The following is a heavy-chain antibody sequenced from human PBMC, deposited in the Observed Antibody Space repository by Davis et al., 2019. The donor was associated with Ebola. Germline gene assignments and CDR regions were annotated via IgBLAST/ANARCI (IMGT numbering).Heavy chain of an antibody. CDR1: GGSISSGDYY. J-gene: IGHJ6*02. Sequence: PSETLSLTCTVSGGSISSGDYYWSWIRQPPGKGLEWIGYIYYSGSTYYNPSLKSRVTISVDTSKNQFSLKLSSVTAADTAVYYCARAGSGGYQPRARYYYGMDVWGQGTTVTVSS. V-gene: IGHV4-30-4*01. CDR3: ARAGSGGYQPRARYYYGMDV. D-gene: IGHD2-2*01. CDR2: IYYSGST.